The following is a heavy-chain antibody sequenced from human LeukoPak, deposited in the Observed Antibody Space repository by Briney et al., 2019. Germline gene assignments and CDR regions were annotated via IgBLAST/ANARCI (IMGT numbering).Heavy chain of an antibody. CDR1: GGSISTYY. J-gene: IGHJ4*02. D-gene: IGHD3-22*01. Sequence: SETLSLTCTVSGGSISTYYWNWIRQPPGKGLEWIGYFYHSGSTNYNPSLKSRVTISVDTSKNHFSLKLSSVTAADTAVYYCARGQWLPVFDFWGQGTLVTVSS. CDR2: FYHSGST. V-gene: IGHV4-59*01. CDR3: ARGQWLPVFDF.